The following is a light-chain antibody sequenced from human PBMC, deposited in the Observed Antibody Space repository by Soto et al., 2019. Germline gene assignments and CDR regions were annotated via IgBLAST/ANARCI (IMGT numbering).Light chain of an antibody. J-gene: IGLJ2*01. Sequence: QSVLTQPPSVSGAPGQRVTISCTGSSSNIGAGYDVHWYQQLPGTAPKLLIYGNSKRPPAVPDRCSGSKSGTSASLAITGLQAEDEADYYCQSYDSSLSGVVFGGGTKLTVL. CDR3: QSYDSSLSGVV. CDR2: GNS. CDR1: SSNIGAGYD. V-gene: IGLV1-40*01.